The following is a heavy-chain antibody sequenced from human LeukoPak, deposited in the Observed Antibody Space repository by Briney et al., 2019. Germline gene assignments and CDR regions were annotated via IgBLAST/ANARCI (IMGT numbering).Heavy chain of an antibody. CDR2: IIPIFGTA. CDR1: GGTFISYA. Sequence: SVTVSFKASGGTFISYAISWVRQAPGQGLEWMGGIIPIFGTANYAQKFQGRVTITADESTSTAYMELSSLRSEDAAVYYCARGRAGRYGMDVWGQGTTVTVSS. J-gene: IGHJ6*02. D-gene: IGHD1-26*01. V-gene: IGHV1-69*13. CDR3: ARGRAGRYGMDV.